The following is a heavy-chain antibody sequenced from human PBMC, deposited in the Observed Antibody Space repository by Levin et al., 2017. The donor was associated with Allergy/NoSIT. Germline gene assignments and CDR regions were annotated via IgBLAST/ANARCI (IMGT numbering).Heavy chain of an antibody. CDR2: ISYTGGT. V-gene: IGHV4-39*01. J-gene: IGHJ5*02. CDR1: GGSITSSTYY. CDR3: ARRGSTYGFGWFDP. D-gene: IGHD5-18*01. Sequence: KAGGSLRLSCTVSGGSITSSTYYWGWIRQPPGKGLECIGHISYTGGTFYNPSLKSRVTISVDTSKNQFSLRLNSVTAADTAVYYCARRGSTYGFGWFDPWGLGTLVTVSS.